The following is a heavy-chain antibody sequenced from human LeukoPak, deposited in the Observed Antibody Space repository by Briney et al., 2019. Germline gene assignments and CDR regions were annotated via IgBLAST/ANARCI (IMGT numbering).Heavy chain of an antibody. CDR2: ISAYNGNT. CDR1: GYTFTTYG. J-gene: IGHJ4*02. Sequence: ASVKVSCKSSGYTFTTYGISWVRQAPGQGLEWMGWISAYNGNTNYAQKLQGRVTMTTDTSTSTAYMELRSLRSDDTAVYYCARDRWGSGYVDYWGQGTLVTVSS. V-gene: IGHV1-18*01. D-gene: IGHD3-22*01. CDR3: ARDRWGSGYVDY.